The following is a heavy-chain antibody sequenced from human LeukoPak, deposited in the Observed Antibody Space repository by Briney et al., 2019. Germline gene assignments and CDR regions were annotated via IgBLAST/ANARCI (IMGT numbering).Heavy chain of an antibody. D-gene: IGHD4-17*01. V-gene: IGHV4-59*08. J-gene: IGHJ5*02. CDR3: ARLYGGVGNWFDP. Sequence: PSETLSLTCTVSGGSISSYYCSWIRQPPGKGLEWIGYIYYRGSTNYNPSLKSRVTISVDTSKNQFSLKLSSVTAADTAVYYCARLYGGVGNWFDPWGQGTLVTVSS. CDR2: IYYRGST. CDR1: GGSISSYY.